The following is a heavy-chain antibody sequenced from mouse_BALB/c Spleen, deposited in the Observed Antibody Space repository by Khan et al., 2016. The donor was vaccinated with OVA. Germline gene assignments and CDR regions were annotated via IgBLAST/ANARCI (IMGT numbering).Heavy chain of an antibody. CDR3: ARSNGNYWFAY. J-gene: IGHJ3*01. D-gene: IGHD2-1*01. CDR1: GYTLTNYG. V-gene: IGHV9-3*02. Sequence: QIQLVQSGPELKKPGETVKISCKASGYTLTNYGMNWVKQAPGKGLKWMGWINTYTGEPTYAEDLKGRIAFSLETSASTAYLQINNLKNEDTATYFCARSNGNYWFAYWGQGPLVTVSA. CDR2: INTYTGEP.